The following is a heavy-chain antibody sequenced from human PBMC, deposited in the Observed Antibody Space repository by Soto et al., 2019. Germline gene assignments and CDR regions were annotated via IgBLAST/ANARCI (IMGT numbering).Heavy chain of an antibody. Sequence: GGSLRLSCAASGFTFSSYGMHWVRQAPGKGLEWVAVISYDGSNKYYADSVKGRFTISRDNSKNTLYPQMNSLRAEDTAVYYCAKLAMATKKALFDPWGQGTLVTVSS. CDR2: ISYDGSNK. CDR1: GFTFSSYG. D-gene: IGHD5-12*01. J-gene: IGHJ5*02. V-gene: IGHV3-30*18. CDR3: AKLAMATKKALFDP.